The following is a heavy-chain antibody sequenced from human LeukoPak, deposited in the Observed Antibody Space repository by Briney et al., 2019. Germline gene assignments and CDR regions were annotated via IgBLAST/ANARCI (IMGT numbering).Heavy chain of an antibody. D-gene: IGHD1-20*01. CDR2: MYYSGST. CDR1: GYTFSNYG. CDR3: ARHNWNYFDL. J-gene: IGHJ2*01. Sequence: PGGSLRLSCTPSGYTFSNYGMHCIRQPPGTGLEWIGSMYYSGSTYYNPSLKSRVTVSVDTSKNQFSLKLSSVTAADTAGYYCARHNWNYFDLWGRGTLVTVSS. V-gene: IGHV4-39*01.